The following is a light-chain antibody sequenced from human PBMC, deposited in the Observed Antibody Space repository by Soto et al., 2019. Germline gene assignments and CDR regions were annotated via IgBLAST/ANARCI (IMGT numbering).Light chain of an antibody. CDR2: EVN. Sequence: QSALTQPASLSGSPGQSVTSSCTGSSSDVGRYHLVSWYQQHPGRSPKVIIYEVNERPSGVSDRFSGSKSGNTASLTISGLQAEDEADYFCCSFAGTLYVFGSGTKLTVL. CDR1: SSDVGRYHL. V-gene: IGLV2-23*02. CDR3: CSFAGTLYV. J-gene: IGLJ1*01.